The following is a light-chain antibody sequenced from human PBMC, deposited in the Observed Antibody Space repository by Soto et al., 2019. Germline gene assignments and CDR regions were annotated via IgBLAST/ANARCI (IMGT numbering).Light chain of an antibody. CDR1: QSISSY. CDR2: AAS. V-gene: IGKV1-39*01. Sequence: DIQTTHSPSSMSASVGDRVTITCRASQSISSYLNWYQQKPGKAPKLLIYAASSLQSGVPSRFSGSGSGTDCTLTISSLQPEDVATYYCQQSYSTPPTFGQGTKVDIK. CDR3: QQSYSTPPT. J-gene: IGKJ1*01.